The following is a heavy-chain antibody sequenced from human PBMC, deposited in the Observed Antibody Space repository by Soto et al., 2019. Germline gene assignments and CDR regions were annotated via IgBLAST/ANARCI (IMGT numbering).Heavy chain of an antibody. CDR1: GYSFTSYW. J-gene: IGHJ4*02. CDR3: ARQFTGYYYDSSGTFDY. D-gene: IGHD3-22*01. CDR2: IYPGDSDT. Sequence: PGESLKISCKGSGYSFTSYWIGWVRQMPGKGLEWMGIIYPGDSDTRYSPSFQGQVTISADKSISTAYLQWSSLKASDTAMYYCARQFTGYYYDSSGTFDYWCQGTLVTVSS. V-gene: IGHV5-51*01.